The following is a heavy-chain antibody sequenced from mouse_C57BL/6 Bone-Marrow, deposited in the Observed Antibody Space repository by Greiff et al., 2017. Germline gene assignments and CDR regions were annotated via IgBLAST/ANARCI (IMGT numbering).Heavy chain of an antibody. Sequence: EVKLVESVAELVRPGASVKLSCTASGSNIKNTYMPWVKQRPEQRLEWIGSIEPANGNAKYAPEFEGQATITTDTSSNTSYPQLSSLTAEDTALSSCAHPSDYGNYRFAYWGQGTLVTVSA. CDR3: AHPSDYGNYRFAY. J-gene: IGHJ3*01. V-gene: IGHV14-3*01. D-gene: IGHD2-1*01. CDR1: GSNIKNTY. CDR2: IEPANGNA.